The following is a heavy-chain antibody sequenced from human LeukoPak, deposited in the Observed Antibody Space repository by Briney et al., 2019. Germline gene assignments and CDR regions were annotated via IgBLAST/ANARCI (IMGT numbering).Heavy chain of an antibody. D-gene: IGHD6-13*01. Sequence: GGSLRLSCAASGFTFSSYSMDWVRQAPGKGLEWVSSISSSSSYIYYADSVKGRFTNSRDNAKNSLYLQMNSLRAEDTAVYYCARDKEAAAALYYYYMDVWGKGTTVTVSS. CDR3: ARDKEAAAALYYYYMDV. CDR2: ISSSSSYI. J-gene: IGHJ6*03. V-gene: IGHV3-21*01. CDR1: GFTFSSYS.